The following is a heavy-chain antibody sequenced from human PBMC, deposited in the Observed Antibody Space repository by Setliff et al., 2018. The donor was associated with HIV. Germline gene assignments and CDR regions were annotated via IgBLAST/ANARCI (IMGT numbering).Heavy chain of an antibody. D-gene: IGHD3-22*01. V-gene: IGHV3-20*04. J-gene: IGHJ6*02. CDR2: INWNGRVT. CDR1: GFTFDDYA. CDR3: VRGCLTTICDHSFYLDV. Sequence: PWGSLRLSCAASGFTFDDYAMTWVRQAPGKGLEWVSGINWNGRVTTYVDSVKGRFTISRDNAKNSLYLQMNSLRAEDTALYYCVRGCLTTICDHSFYLDVWGQGTTVTVSS.